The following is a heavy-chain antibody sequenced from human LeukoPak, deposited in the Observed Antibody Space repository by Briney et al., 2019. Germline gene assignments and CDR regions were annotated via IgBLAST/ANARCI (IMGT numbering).Heavy chain of an antibody. CDR1: GFTFSSYA. J-gene: IGHJ4*02. Sequence: GGSLRLSCAASGFTFSSYAMNWVRQAPGKGLEWVSSISGGAGGAAYADSVKGRFTMSRDYSKNTLYLQMNSLRADDTAVYYCAKDGGYGSGSYYPDYWGQGTLVTVSS. CDR3: AKDGGYGSGSYYPDY. CDR2: ISGGAGGA. V-gene: IGHV3-23*01. D-gene: IGHD3-10*01.